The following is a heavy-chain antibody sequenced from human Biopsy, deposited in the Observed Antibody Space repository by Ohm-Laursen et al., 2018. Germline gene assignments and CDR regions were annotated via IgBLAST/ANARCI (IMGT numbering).Heavy chain of an antibody. CDR1: GYNFISYS. CDR2: IRPLNGDT. Sequence: GASVKVSCKTSGYNFISYSISWVRQAPGQGLEWMGWIRPLNGDTKYGQKFQDRVTMTTDTSTSTVYMELTSLRSDDTAVYYCARGEVTFGELIVSLDSWGQGTLVTVSS. J-gene: IGHJ4*02. V-gene: IGHV1-18*01. CDR3: ARGEVTFGELIVSLDS. D-gene: IGHD3-16*02.